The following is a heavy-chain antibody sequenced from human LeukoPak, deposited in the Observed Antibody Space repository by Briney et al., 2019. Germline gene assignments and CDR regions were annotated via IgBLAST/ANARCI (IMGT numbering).Heavy chain of an antibody. D-gene: IGHD3-22*01. CDR3: ARDFEGYYYDSSGPPRYYYGMDV. V-gene: IGHV1-2*02. J-gene: IGHJ6*02. CDR2: INPNNGGT. CDR1: GYTFTGYC. Sequence: GASVKVCCKTSGYTFTGYCMHWVRQAPGQGLGWMGGINPNNGGTNYAQKFQGRVTMTRDTSISTAYMELSRLRSDDTAVYYCARDFEGYYYDSSGPPRYYYGMDVWGQGTTVTVSS.